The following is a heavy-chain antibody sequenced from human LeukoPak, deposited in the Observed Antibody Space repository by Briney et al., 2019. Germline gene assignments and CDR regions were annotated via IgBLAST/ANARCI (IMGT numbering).Heavy chain of an antibody. CDR1: GYTFTGYY. D-gene: IGHD3-3*01. J-gene: IGHJ4*02. CDR2: INPNSGGT. Sequence: GASVKVSCKASGYTFTGYYMHWVRQAPGQGLEWMGWINPNSGGTNYAQKFQGRVTITTDESTSTAYMELSSLRSEDTAVYYCARSGITIFGVVITRARGYFDYWGQGTLVTVSS. CDR3: ARSGITIFGVVITRARGYFDY. V-gene: IGHV1-2*02.